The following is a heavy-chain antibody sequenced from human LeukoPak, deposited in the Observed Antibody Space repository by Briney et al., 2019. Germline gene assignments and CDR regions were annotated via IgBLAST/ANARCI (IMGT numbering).Heavy chain of an antibody. Sequence: SETLSLTCSVSGYSISSGYYWGWIRQPPGKGLEWIGSIYHSGSTYYNPSLKSRVTISVDTSKNQFSLKLSSVTAADTAVYYCARSVGYSYGCLDYWGQGTLVTVSS. CDR1: GYSISSGYY. CDR3: ARSVGYSYGCLDY. V-gene: IGHV4-38-2*02. D-gene: IGHD5-18*01. CDR2: IYHSGST. J-gene: IGHJ4*02.